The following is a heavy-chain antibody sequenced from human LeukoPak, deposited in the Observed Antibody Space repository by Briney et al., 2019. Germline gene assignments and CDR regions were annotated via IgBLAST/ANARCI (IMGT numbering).Heavy chain of an antibody. V-gene: IGHV3-7*03. CDR3: ARGGGHLDC. D-gene: IGHD4-23*01. Sequence: GGSLGLSCAASGFTFSSYSMSWVRQAPGKGLEWVANIKQDGRDKYYLTSVRGRFTISRDNAKNSLFLQMNSQRVEDTAVYYCARGGGHLDCWGQGTLVAVSS. J-gene: IGHJ4*02. CDR1: GFTFSSYS. CDR2: IKQDGRDK.